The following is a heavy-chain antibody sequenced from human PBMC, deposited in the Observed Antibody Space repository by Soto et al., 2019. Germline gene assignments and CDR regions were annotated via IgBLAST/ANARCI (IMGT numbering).Heavy chain of an antibody. CDR3: VRDHVTPGLYFDK. CDR1: GFAFSAHW. Sequence: EVHLVESGGDLVQPGGSLRLSCSASGFAFSAHWMTWVRQTQGKGLEWVANISPEGSRKYYVDSAKGRFTISRDNAKNLLYLQMNSLTVGDTAVYSCVRDHVTPGLYFDKWGQGTLVTVSS. D-gene: IGHD2-8*02. CDR2: ISPEGSRK. J-gene: IGHJ4*02. V-gene: IGHV3-7*01.